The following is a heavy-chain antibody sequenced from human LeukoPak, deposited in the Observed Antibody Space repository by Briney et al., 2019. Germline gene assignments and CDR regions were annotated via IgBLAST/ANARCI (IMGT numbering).Heavy chain of an antibody. CDR3: AKDSYSSSWMYYCYVDV. CDR2: ISGSGGST. CDR1: GFTFSSYA. J-gene: IGHJ6*03. V-gene: IGHV3-23*01. Sequence: GGSLRLSCAASGFTFSSYAMSWVRQAPGKGLEWVSAISGSGGSTYYADSVKGRFTISRDNSKNTLYLQMNSLRAEDTAVYYCAKDSYSSSWMYYCYVDVWGKGTTVTVSS. D-gene: IGHD6-13*01.